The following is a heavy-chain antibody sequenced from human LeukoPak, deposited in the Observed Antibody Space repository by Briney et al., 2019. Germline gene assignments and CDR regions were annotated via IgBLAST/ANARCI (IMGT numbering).Heavy chain of an antibody. CDR1: GFSFSSYG. CDR2: TGGSGDKT. J-gene: IGHJ5*02. D-gene: IGHD6-13*01. Sequence: GGSLRLSCAASGFSFSSYGMSWVRQAPGKGLEWVSATGGSGDKTYYADSVKGRFTISRDNSKNTLYLQMNSLRAEDTAIYYCTKAPAGPEYSSSWKFGYNWFDPWGQGTLVTVSS. V-gene: IGHV3-23*01. CDR3: TKAPAGPEYSSSWKFGYNWFDP.